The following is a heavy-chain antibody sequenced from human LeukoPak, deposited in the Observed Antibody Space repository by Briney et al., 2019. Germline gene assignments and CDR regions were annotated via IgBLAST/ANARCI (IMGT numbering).Heavy chain of an antibody. CDR1: GFTFSDYY. Sequence: PGGSLRLSCAASGFTFSDYYMSWIRQAPGKGLEWVANIKQDGSAKYYVGSVKGRFTISRDNAKNSLYLQMNSLRAEDTAVYYCATSSNAPGNYWGQGTLVTVSS. CDR2: IKQDGSAK. D-gene: IGHD2-2*01. V-gene: IGHV3-7*01. CDR3: ATSSNAPGNY. J-gene: IGHJ4*02.